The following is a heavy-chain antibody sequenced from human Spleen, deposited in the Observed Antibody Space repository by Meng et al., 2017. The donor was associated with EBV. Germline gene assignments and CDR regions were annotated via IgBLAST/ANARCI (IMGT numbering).Heavy chain of an antibody. Sequence: VQLWESGGGLIQPGGSLRLSCAASGFTVSTNYMSWVSQAPGKGLEWVSVIYSGGYTHYAESVKGRFTISRDTSKNMVYLQMNSLRAEDTALYYCVKDGDYAPLESWGQGTLVTVSS. V-gene: IGHV3-53*01. CDR2: IYSGGYT. CDR1: GFTVSTNY. D-gene: IGHD4-17*01. J-gene: IGHJ5*02. CDR3: VKDGDYAPLES.